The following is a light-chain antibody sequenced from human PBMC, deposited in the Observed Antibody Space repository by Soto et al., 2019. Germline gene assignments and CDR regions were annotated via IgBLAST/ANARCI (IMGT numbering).Light chain of an antibody. CDR3: CSYAGSYSVI. CDR1: ISDVGGYDY. CDR2: DVD. J-gene: IGLJ2*01. Sequence: QSALTQPRSVSGSPEQSVTISCTGTISDVGGYDYVSWYQHHPGKAPKLMIYDVDKRPSGVPDRFSGSKSGNTASLTISGLQAEDEADYYCCSYAGSYSVIFGGGTKLTVL. V-gene: IGLV2-11*01.